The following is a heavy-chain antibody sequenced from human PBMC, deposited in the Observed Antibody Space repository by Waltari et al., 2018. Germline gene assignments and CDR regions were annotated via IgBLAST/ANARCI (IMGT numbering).Heavy chain of an antibody. CDR2: IYYSGST. CDR1: GGSISSSSYY. D-gene: IGHD2-15*01. CDR3: ARKSVVVAAHDAFDI. J-gene: IGHJ3*02. V-gene: IGHV4-39*07. Sequence: QLQLQESGPGLVKPSETLSLTCTVSGGSISSSSYYWGWIRQPPGKGLEWIGSIYYSGSTYYNPSLKSRVTISVDTSKNQFSLKLSSVTAADTAVYYCARKSVVVAAHDAFDIWGQGTMVTVSS.